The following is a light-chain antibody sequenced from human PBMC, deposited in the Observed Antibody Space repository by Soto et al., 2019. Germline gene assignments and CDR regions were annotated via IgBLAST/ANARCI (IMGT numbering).Light chain of an antibody. CDR1: QDIRNY. CDR2: DAT. J-gene: IGKJ4*01. CDR3: QQYHDIPLT. Sequence: DIQMTQSPSSLSASVGDRVTITCQASQDIRNYLSWYQQKPGKAPKLLIYDATNLESGVPSGFRVSGDGTHFSFTINSLQPEDIATYYCQQYHDIPLTFGGGTKVEI. V-gene: IGKV1-33*01.